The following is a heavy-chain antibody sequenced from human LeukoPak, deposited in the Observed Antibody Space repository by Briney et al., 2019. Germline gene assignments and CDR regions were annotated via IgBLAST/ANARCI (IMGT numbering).Heavy chain of an antibody. J-gene: IGHJ6*04. CDR1: GGSISSGDYY. CDR2: IYYSGST. D-gene: IGHD3-16*01. Sequence: SQTLSLTCTVSGGSISSGDYYWSWIRQPPGKGLEWIGYIYYSGSTYYNPSLKSRVTISVDTSKNQFSLKLSSVTVADTAVYYCARGDRYVYGMDVWGKGTTVTVSS. V-gene: IGHV4-30-4*01. CDR3: ARGDRYVYGMDV.